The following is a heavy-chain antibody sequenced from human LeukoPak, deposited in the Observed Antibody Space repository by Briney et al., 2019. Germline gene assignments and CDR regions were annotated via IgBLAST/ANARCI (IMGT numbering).Heavy chain of an antibody. CDR1: GGTFSSYA. J-gene: IGHJ4*02. Sequence: SCKASGGTFSSYAISWVRQAPGKGLEWVAFISYDGSNKYFADSVKGRFTISRDNSKNTLYLQMNSLRGEDTAVYYCAGDLVAVAGNGDYWGQGTLVTVSS. CDR3: AGDLVAVAGNGDY. CDR2: ISYDGSNK. D-gene: IGHD6-19*01. V-gene: IGHV3-30-3*01.